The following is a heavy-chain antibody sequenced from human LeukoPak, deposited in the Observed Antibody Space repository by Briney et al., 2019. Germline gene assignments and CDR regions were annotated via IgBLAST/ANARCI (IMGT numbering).Heavy chain of an antibody. D-gene: IGHD5-18*01. Sequence: PSETLSLTCAVYGGSFSGYYWSWIRQPPGKGLEWIGEINHSGSTNYNPSLKSRVTISVDTSKNQFSLKLSSVTAADTAVYYCARGRVRGYSYGLDYWGQGTLVTVSS. CDR1: GGSFSGYY. CDR3: ARGRVRGYSYGLDY. V-gene: IGHV4-34*01. CDR2: INHSGST. J-gene: IGHJ4*02.